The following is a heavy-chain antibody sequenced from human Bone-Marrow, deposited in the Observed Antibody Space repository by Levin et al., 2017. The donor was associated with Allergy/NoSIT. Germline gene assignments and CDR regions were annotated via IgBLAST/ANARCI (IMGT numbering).Heavy chain of an antibody. Sequence: SCAASAFTFSAYGMHWVRQAPGRGLEWVAVIWYDGSDRYYADSVKGRFTISRDNSKNTLSLQMNSLRAEDTAIYYCTGDRGEWGQFYFDCWGQGTLVTVSS. CDR3: TGDRGEWGQFYFDC. CDR2: IWYDGSDR. D-gene: IGHD1-26*01. J-gene: IGHJ4*02. V-gene: IGHV3-33*01. CDR1: AFTFSAYG.